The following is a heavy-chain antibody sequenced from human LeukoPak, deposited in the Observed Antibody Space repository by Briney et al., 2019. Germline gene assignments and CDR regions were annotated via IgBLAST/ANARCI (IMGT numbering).Heavy chain of an antibody. V-gene: IGHV3-21*01. CDR1: GSTFSSYS. J-gene: IGHJ4*02. D-gene: IGHD5-12*01. CDR2: ISSSSSYI. Sequence: GGSLRLFCAASGSTFSSYSMNWVRQAPGKGLQWVSSISSSSSYIYYADSVKGRFTISRDNAKNSLYLQMNSLRAEDTAVYYCARWGGYSGYDSDYWGQGTLVTVSS. CDR3: ARWGGYSGYDSDY.